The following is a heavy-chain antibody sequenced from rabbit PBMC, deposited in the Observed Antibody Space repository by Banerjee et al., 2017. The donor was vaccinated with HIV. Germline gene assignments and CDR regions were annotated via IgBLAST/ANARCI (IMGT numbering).Heavy chain of an antibody. CDR2: IYTGSSGST. D-gene: IGHD6-1*01. CDR1: GFSFSSSYY. Sequence: QSLEESGGDLVKPGASLTLTCTASGFSFSSSYYMCWVRQAPGKGLEWIACIYTGSSGSTYYASWAKGRFTISKTSSTTVTLQMTSLTAADTATYFCARSFHGTNSDYGYATRLDVWGPGTLVTVS. J-gene: IGHJ3*01. V-gene: IGHV1S40*01. CDR3: ARSFHGTNSDYGYATRLDV.